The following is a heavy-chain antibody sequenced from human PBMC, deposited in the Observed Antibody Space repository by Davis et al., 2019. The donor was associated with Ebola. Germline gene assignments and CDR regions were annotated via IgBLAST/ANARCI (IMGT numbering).Heavy chain of an antibody. V-gene: IGHV4-61*01. Sequence: GSLRLSCTVSGGSVSSGSYYWSWIRQPPGKGLEWIGYIYYSGSTNYNPSLKSRVTISVDTSKNQFSLKLSSVTAADTAVYYCARGAVAGPFDYWGQGTLVTVSS. CDR2: IYYSGST. CDR1: GGSVSSGSYY. CDR3: ARGAVAGPFDY. D-gene: IGHD6-19*01. J-gene: IGHJ4*02.